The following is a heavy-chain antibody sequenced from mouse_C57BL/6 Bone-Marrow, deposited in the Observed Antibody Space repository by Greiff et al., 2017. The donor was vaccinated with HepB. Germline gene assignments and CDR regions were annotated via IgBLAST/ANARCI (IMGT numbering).Heavy chain of an antibody. CDR3: AKLRGLV. D-gene: IGHD1-1*01. J-gene: IGHJ4*01. CDR2: INPYNGGT. CDR1: GYTFTDYY. V-gene: IGHV1-19*01. Sequence: EVQLQQSGPVLVKPGASVKMSCKASGYTFTDYYMNWVKQSHGKSLEWIGVINPYNGGTSYNQKFKCKATLPVDKSSSTAYMALNSLTSEDSAVYYCAKLRGLVWGQGTSVTVSS.